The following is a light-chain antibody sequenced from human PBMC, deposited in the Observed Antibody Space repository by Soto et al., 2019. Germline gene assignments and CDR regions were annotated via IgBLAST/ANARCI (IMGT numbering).Light chain of an antibody. CDR1: SSNIGTGYD. CDR2: GNN. J-gene: IGLJ2*01. CDR3: QSYDSSLNGVV. V-gene: IGLV1-40*01. Sequence: QPVLTQPPSVSGDPGQRVTISCTGSSSNIGTGYDVHWYQQLPGTAPKLLIYGNNNRPSGVPDRFSGSKSGTSASLAITGLQAEDEADYYCQSYDSSLNGVVFGGGTKLTVL.